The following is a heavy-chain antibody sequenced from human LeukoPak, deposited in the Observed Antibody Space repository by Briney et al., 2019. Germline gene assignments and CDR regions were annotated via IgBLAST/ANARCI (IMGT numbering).Heavy chain of an antibody. CDR3: AADGRVEMATIQLYS. V-gene: IGHV1-58*02. D-gene: IGHD5-24*01. CDR2: IVVGSGNT. Sequence: SVKVSCKASGFTFTSSAMQWVRQARGQRLEWIGWIVVGSGNTNYAQKFQERVTITRDMSTSTAYMELSSLRSEDPAVYYCAADGRVEMATIQLYSWGQGTLVTVSS. J-gene: IGHJ4*02. CDR1: GFTFTSSA.